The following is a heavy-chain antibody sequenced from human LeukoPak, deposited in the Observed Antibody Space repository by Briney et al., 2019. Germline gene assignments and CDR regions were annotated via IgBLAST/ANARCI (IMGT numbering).Heavy chain of an antibody. CDR2: ISYDGSSK. D-gene: IGHD6-13*01. J-gene: IGHJ4*02. CDR1: GFTFSSYG. CDR3: AEIVAAAGFDY. V-gene: IGHV3-30*18. Sequence: PGGSLRLSCAASGFTFSSYGMHWVRQAPGKGLEWVAVISYDGSSKYYADSVKGRFTISRDNSKNTLYLQMNSLRAEDTAVYYCAEIVAAAGFDYWGQGTLVTVSS.